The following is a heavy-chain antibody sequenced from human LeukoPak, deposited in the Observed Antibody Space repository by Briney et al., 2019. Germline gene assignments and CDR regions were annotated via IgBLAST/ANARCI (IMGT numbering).Heavy chain of an antibody. CDR2: ISAYNGNT. J-gene: IGHJ4*02. CDR1: GYTFTSYG. D-gene: IGHD3-3*01. V-gene: IGHV1-18*01. Sequence: GASVKVSCKASGYTFTSYGISWVRQAPGQGLEWMGWISAYNGNTNYAQKPQGRVTMTTDTSTSTAYMELRSLRSDDTAVYYCARGRYDFWSGYSNTPYFDYWGQGTLVTVSS. CDR3: ARGRYDFWSGYSNTPYFDY.